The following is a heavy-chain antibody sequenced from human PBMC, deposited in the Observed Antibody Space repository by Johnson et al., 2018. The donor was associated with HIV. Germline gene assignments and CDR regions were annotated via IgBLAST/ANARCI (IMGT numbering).Heavy chain of an antibody. CDR1: GFTFSSYA. V-gene: IGHV3-30*04. CDR2: ISYDGSNQ. CDR3: AAYYDFWSGSYTSGFDI. D-gene: IGHD3-3*01. J-gene: IGHJ3*02. Sequence: VQLVESGGGVVQPGRSLRLSCAASGFTFSSYAMNWVRQAPGKGLEWVAVISYDGSNQYYADSVKGRFTISRDNSKNTVFLQMNSLRPEDTAMYYCAAYYDFWSGSYTSGFDIWGQGTMVTVSS.